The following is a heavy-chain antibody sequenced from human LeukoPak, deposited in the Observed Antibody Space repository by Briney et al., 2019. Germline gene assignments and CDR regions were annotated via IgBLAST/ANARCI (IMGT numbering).Heavy chain of an antibody. CDR3: ARDLGVWTTGPPKTEAGR. D-gene: IGHD4-17*01. CDR1: GFTFSSYA. Sequence: GGSLRLSCAASGFTFSSYAMSWVRQAPGKGLEWVSAISGSGGSTYYADSVKGRFTISRDNSKNTLYLQMNSLRAEDTAVYYCARDLGVWTTGPPKTEAGRWGQGTLVTVSS. V-gene: IGHV3-23*01. J-gene: IGHJ4*02. CDR2: ISGSGGST.